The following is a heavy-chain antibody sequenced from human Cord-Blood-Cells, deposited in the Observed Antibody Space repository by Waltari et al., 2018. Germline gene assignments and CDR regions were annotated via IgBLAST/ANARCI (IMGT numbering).Heavy chain of an antibody. V-gene: IGHV3-53*01. D-gene: IGHD3-10*01. CDR1: GFTVSSNY. CDR2: IYSGGST. CDR3: ARWSRELLPYGMDV. J-gene: IGHJ6*02. Sequence: EVQLVESGGGLIQPGGSLRLSCAASGFTVSSNYMSWVRQAPGKGLEWGSVIYSGGSTYNADSVKGRFTISRDNSKNTLYLQMNSLRAEDTAVYYCARWSRELLPYGMDVWGQGTTVTVSS.